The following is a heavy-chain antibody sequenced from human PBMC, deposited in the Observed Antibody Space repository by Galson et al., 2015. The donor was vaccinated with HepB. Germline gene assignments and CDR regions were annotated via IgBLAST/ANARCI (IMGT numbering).Heavy chain of an antibody. V-gene: IGHV3-23*01. Sequence: SLRLSCAASGFTFTNYGLNWVRQAPGKGLEWVSGISGTGAYTYCANSVKGRFTISRDNSKNTLYLQINILRAEDTAVYYCAKVSRGDGCSDYCDYWGQGTLVTVSS. CDR1: GFTFTNYG. CDR2: ISGTGAYT. D-gene: IGHD2-15*01. J-gene: IGHJ4*02. CDR3: AKVSRGDGCSDYCDY.